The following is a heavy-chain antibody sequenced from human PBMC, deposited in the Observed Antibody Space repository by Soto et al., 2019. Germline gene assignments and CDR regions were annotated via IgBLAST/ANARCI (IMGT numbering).Heavy chain of an antibody. D-gene: IGHD5-12*01. CDR3: ARGTWRYSGYDRNYYYYYGMDV. CDR1: GGTFSSYA. CDR2: IIPIFGTA. V-gene: IGHV1-69*06. Sequence: SVKVSCKASGGTFSSYAISWVRQAPGQGLEWMGGIIPIFGTANYAQKFQGRVTITADKSTSTAYMELSSLRSEDTAVYYCARGTWRYSGYDRNYYYYYGMDVWGQGTSVTVSS. J-gene: IGHJ6*02.